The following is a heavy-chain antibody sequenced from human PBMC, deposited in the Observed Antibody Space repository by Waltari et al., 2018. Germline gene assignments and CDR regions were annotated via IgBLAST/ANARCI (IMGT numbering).Heavy chain of an antibody. CDR1: GYTFTSYD. V-gene: IGHV1-18*01. CDR2: ISAYTGNT. CDR3: ARPYYSGSGYLDY. J-gene: IGHJ4*02. Sequence: QVQLVPSGAEVKKPGASVKVSCKTSGYTFTSYDITWVRQAPGQGLEWMGWISAYTGNTIYAQSLQGRVTMTTDTSTSTAYMEVRNLRSDDTAVYYCARPYYSGSGYLDYWGQGTLVTVSS. D-gene: IGHD3-10*01.